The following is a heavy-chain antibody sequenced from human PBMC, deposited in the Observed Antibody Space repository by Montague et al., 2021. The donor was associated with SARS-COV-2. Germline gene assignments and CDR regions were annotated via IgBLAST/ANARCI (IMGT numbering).Heavy chain of an antibody. D-gene: IGHD6-13*01. V-gene: IGHV4-4*02. Sequence: SETLSLTCRVSGDSISTSTWWTWVRPPHGKGLEWIGEIFHSGTINYNPSLKRRVSISVDKSNNQFSLRLRSLIAADTAVYYCATLSRRAAAGTRDYFGLDVWGQGTTVVVSS. CDR3: ATLSRRAAAGTRDYFGLDV. CDR2: IFHSGTI. CDR1: GDSISTSTW. J-gene: IGHJ6*02.